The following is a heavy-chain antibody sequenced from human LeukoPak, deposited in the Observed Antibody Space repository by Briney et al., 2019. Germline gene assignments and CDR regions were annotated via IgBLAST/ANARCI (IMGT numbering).Heavy chain of an antibody. CDR2: INHSGKT. CDR3: ARGGIMVRQSINFLFFYAMDV. V-gene: IGHV4-34*01. J-gene: IGHJ6*02. Sequence: PSETLSLTCDVYGGSLIGHYWSWIRQPPGKGLEWIGEINHSGKTNYNPSLKNRVTISLDTSKNQTSLRLSAVTAADTAVYRRARGGIMVRQSINFLFFYAMDVWGHGTTVTVSS. CDR1: GGSLIGHY. D-gene: IGHD3-10*01.